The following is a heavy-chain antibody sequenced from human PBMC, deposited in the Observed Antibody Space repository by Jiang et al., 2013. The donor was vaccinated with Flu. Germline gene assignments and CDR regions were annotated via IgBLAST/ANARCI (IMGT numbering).Heavy chain of an antibody. D-gene: IGHD6-13*01. CDR3: AKDGGAAGIY. CDR1: FTFSSYA. CDR2: ISGSGGST. Sequence: FTFSSYAMSWVRQAPGKGLEWVSAISGSGGSTYYADSVKGRFTISRDNSKNTLYLQMNSLRAEDTAVYYCAKDGGAAGIYWGQGTLVTVSS. J-gene: IGHJ4*02. V-gene: IGHV3-23*01.